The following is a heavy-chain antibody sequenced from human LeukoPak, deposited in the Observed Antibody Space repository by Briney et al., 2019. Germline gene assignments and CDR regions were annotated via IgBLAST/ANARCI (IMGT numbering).Heavy chain of an antibody. CDR3: AKGTPQGFSNYRGMYSWFDP. V-gene: IGHV3-23*01. CDR1: GFTFSSYA. Sequence: QPGGSLRLSCAASGFTFSSYAMSWVRQAPGKGLEWVSGISGSGGSTYYADSVKGRFTISRDNSKNTLYLQMNSLRAEDTAVYYCAKGTPQGFSNYRGMYSWFDPWGQGTLVTVSS. D-gene: IGHD1-7*01. CDR2: ISGSGGST. J-gene: IGHJ5*02.